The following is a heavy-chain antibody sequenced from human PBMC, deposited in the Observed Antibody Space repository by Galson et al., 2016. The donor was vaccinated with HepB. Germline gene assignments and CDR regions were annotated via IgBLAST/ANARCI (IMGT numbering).Heavy chain of an antibody. CDR1: GYTLSSYY. Sequence: SVKVSCKASGYTLSSYYMHWVRQAPGQGLXXMGXXXPXXXRTSXAQKFQGRVTMTRETXTSTDYMELSSLGSEDTAVYYCAREPPTSSSFDHWGQGTLVTVSS. V-gene: IGHV1-46*01. CDR2: XXPXXXRT. CDR3: AREPPTSSSFDH. J-gene: IGHJ4*02.